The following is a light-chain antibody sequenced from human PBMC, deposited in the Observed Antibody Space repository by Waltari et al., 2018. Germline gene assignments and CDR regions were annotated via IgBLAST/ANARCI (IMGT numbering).Light chain of an antibody. V-gene: IGLV2-14*03. CDR3: FSFTPTSRLAM. Sequence: QSALTQPASVSGSPGQSITISCTGTSTYIGGHAFVSCYQQHPGQAPKLLIYDVTKRASGISSRFSGSKSGNTASLTISGLQAEDEADYYCFSFTPTSRLAMFAGGTKLTV. J-gene: IGLJ3*02. CDR2: DVT. CDR1: STYIGGHAF.